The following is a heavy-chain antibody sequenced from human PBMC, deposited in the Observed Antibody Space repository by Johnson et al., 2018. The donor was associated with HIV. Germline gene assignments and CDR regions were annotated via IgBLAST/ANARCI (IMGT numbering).Heavy chain of an antibody. D-gene: IGHD4-17*01. CDR2: ISWNSAII. CDR1: GFTFSNYA. CDR3: AKEGDYGDYFNGVFDI. V-gene: IGHV3-9*01. J-gene: IGHJ3*02. Sequence: VQLVESGGGVVQPGRSLRLSCAASGFTFSNYAMHWVRQAPGKGLEWVSGISWNSAIIAYADSLKGRFTISRDNAKNSLYLQMNSLRAEDTALYYCAKEGDYGDYFNGVFDIWGQGTMVTVSS.